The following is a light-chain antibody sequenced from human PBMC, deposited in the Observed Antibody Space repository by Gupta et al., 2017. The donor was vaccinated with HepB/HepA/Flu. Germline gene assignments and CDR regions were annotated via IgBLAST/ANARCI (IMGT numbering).Light chain of an antibody. CDR2: SAS. Sequence: DVQITQSPSSVSASVGDRVTITCRASQFIGTFLAWYQQKPGKGPKLLIYSASNLQSGVPSRFSGSGSGTDFTLTIISLQPEDFATYFCQQAGSLPYTFGPGTKVDIK. CDR1: QFIGTF. CDR3: QQAGSLPYT. V-gene: IGKV1-12*01. J-gene: IGKJ2*01.